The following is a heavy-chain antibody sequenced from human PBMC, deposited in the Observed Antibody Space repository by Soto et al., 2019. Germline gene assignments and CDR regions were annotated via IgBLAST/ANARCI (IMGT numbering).Heavy chain of an antibody. Sequence: QVQLVESGGGMVQPGRSLRLSCAASGFTFSSYAMHWVRQAPGKGLEWVAVISYDGINKYYADSVKGRFTISRDNSKSTLYQQMNSLRPEDTAVYYCARIASSRNYDFYGMDVWGQGTTVTVSS. CDR3: ARIASSRNYDFYGMDV. CDR1: GFTFSSYA. J-gene: IGHJ6*02. CDR2: ISYDGINK. V-gene: IGHV3-30-3*01. D-gene: IGHD6-6*01.